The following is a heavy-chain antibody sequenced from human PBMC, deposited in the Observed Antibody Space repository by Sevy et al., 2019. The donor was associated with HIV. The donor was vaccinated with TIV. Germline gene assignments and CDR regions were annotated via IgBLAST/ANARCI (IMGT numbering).Heavy chain of an antibody. D-gene: IGHD1-1*01. CDR2: IIPIFGTA. V-gene: IGHV1-69*13. CDR3: ARVVQLERPPSSYYYYGMDV. CDR1: GGTFSSYA. Sequence: ASVKVACKASGGTFSSYAISWVRQAPGQGLEWMGGIIPIFGTANYAQKFQGRVTITADESTSTAYMELSSLRSEDMAVYYCARVVQLERPPSSYYYYGMDVWGQGTTVTVSS. J-gene: IGHJ6*02.